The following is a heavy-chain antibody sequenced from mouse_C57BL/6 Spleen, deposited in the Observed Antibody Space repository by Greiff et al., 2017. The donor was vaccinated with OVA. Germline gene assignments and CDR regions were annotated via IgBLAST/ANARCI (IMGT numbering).Heavy chain of an antibody. CDR3: TRCGNFFDY. CDR1: GFNFTDYY. V-gene: IGHV14-1*01. CDR2: IDPEDGDT. Sequence: DVQLQESGAELVRPGASVKLSCTASGFNFTDYYMHWVKQRPEQGLEWIGRIDPEDGDTEYAPKFQGKATMTADTSSNTAYLQLSSLTSEDAAVYYCTRCGNFFDYWGQGTTLTVSS. D-gene: IGHD2-1*01. J-gene: IGHJ2*01.